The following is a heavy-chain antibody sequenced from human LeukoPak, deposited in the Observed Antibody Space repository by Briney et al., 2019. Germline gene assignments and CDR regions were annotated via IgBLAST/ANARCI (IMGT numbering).Heavy chain of an antibody. D-gene: IGHD1-26*01. CDR2: TRFDGSTK. CDR3: AKDEGNYYGDAFDI. Sequence: GGSLRHSCAASGFTFSSYGMHWVRQAPGKGLEWVAFTRFDGSTKYYADSVKGRFTISRDNSKNTLSLQMNSLRPEDTAVYYCAKDEGNYYGDAFDIWGQGTMVAVSS. CDR1: GFTFSSYG. J-gene: IGHJ3*02. V-gene: IGHV3-30*02.